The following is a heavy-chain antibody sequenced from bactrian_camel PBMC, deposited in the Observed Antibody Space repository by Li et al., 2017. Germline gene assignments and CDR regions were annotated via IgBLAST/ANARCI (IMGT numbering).Heavy chain of an antibody. CDR2: IDTDGGT. V-gene: IGHV3S53*01. J-gene: IGHJ4*01. Sequence: VQLVESGGGEVQAGGSLKLTCVTSFSVYCVGWFRHPPGKREMREAVATIDTDGGTFYSAAVKGRFTISRDNARNILYLQMNQLKPEDTAIYYCARGANNKLPIVRGQGTQVTVS. CDR1: FSVYC. D-gene: IGHD2*01.